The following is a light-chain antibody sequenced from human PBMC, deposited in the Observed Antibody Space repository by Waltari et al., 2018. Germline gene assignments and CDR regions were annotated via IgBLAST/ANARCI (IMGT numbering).Light chain of an antibody. CDR1: SSNIGGNV. V-gene: IGLV1-44*01. CDR2: RSD. CDR3: AAWDDSLHGHWV. Sequence: QSVLTQPPSASGTPGQRVTISCTGSSSNIGGNVVNWYQQLPGTAPTLLIYRSDLRPSGVPYRFSGSRSGTSASLAISGLQSADEGDYYCAAWDDSLHGHWVFGGGTKVTVL. J-gene: IGLJ3*02.